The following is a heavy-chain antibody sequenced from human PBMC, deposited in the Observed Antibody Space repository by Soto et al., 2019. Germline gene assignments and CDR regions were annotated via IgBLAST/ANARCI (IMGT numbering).Heavy chain of an antibody. Sequence: ESGGGLVQPGGSLRLSCAASGFTVSSNYMSWVRQAPGKGLEWVSVIYSGGSTYYADSVKGRFTISRDNSKNTLYLQMNSLRAEDTAVYYCARGEYNWNYSADYWGQGTLVTVSS. V-gene: IGHV3-66*01. CDR3: ARGEYNWNYSADY. CDR1: GFTVSSNY. J-gene: IGHJ4*02. D-gene: IGHD1-7*01. CDR2: IYSGGST.